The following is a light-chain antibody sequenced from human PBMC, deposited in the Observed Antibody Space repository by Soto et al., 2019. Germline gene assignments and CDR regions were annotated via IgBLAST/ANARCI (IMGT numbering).Light chain of an antibody. CDR1: QSVSSGY. CDR2: GVS. CDR3: QQRSNWPPVIT. J-gene: IGKJ5*01. V-gene: IGKV3-11*01. Sequence: EIVLTQSPDTLSLSPGERATLSCRASQSVSSGYLAWYQHKPGQPPRLLIHGVSNRATGIPARFSGSGSGTDFTLTISSLEPEDFAVYYCQQRSNWPPVITFGQGTRLEIK.